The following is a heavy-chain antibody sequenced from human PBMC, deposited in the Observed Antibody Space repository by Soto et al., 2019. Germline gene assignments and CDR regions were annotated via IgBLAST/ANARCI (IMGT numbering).Heavy chain of an antibody. CDR2: ISSSGGST. CDR1: GFTFSSYA. V-gene: IGHV3-23*01. CDR3: AKEYSSSSWVNWFDP. Sequence: EVQLLESGGGLVQPGGSLRLSCAASGFTFSSYAMTWVRQAPGKGLEWVSAISSSGGSTYYADSVKGRFTISRDNSKNTLYLQMNSRRAEDTAVYYCAKEYSSSSWVNWFDPWGQGTLVTVSS. D-gene: IGHD6-6*01. J-gene: IGHJ5*02.